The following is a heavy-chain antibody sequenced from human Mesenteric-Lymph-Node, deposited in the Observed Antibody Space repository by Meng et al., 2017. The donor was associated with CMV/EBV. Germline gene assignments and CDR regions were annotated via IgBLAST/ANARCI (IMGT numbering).Heavy chain of an antibody. CDR3: AREGGNHYYYGLDV. CDR1: GFSFSYYA. Sequence: GESLKISCAASGFSFSYYAMNWVRQAPGQGLEWVSYISGRSTTIHYADSVRGRFTISRDNAKNSLYLQMNSLRAEDTAVYYCAREGGNHYYYGLDVWGQGTTVTVSS. J-gene: IGHJ6*02. CDR2: ISGRSTTI. V-gene: IGHV3-48*04.